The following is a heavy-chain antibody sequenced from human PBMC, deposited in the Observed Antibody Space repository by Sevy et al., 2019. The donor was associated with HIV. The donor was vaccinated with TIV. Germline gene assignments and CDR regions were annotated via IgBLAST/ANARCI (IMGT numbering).Heavy chain of an antibody. CDR2: IKEDGSDK. Sequence: GGSLRLSCEVSGFTFSNYWMTWVRLAPGKGLEWVANIKEDGSDKYYGDSVKGRFSISRDNAKNSLYLQMNSLRAEDTAVYYCARDGVEGATDFDYWGQGTLVTVSS. CDR3: ARDGVEGATDFDY. J-gene: IGHJ4*02. V-gene: IGHV3-7*01. CDR1: GFTFSNYW. D-gene: IGHD2-15*01.